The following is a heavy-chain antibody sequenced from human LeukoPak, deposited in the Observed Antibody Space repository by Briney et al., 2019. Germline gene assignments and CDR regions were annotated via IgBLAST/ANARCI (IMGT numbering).Heavy chain of an antibody. CDR3: AKGREWELNP. D-gene: IGHD1-26*01. CDR2: ISGSGGST. CDR1: GFTFSTYA. J-gene: IGHJ4*02. Sequence: GGSLRLSCAASGFTFSTYAMSWVRQAPGKGPEWVSAISGSGGSTYYADSVKGRFTISRDNSKNTLYLQMNSLRAEDTAVYYCAKGREWELNPWGQGTLVTVSS. V-gene: IGHV3-23*01.